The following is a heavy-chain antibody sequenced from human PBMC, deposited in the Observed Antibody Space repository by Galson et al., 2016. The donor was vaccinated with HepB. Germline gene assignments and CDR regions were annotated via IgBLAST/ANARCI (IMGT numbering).Heavy chain of an antibody. J-gene: IGHJ2*01. CDR3: ARDGLSDWDYGDYIARVHKRDWHFDL. V-gene: IGHV3-53*01. CDR2: IYSGGST. D-gene: IGHD4-17*01. Sequence: SLRLSCAASGFTVSSNYMNWVRQAPGKGLEWVSVIYSGGSTYYADSVKGRFTISRDNSKNTLYLQMNSLRAEDTAVYYCARDGLSDWDYGDYIARVHKRDWHFDLWGRGTRVTVSS. CDR1: GFTVSSNY.